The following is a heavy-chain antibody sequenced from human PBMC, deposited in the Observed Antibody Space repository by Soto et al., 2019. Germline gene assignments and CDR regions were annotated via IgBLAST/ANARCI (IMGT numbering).Heavy chain of an antibody. J-gene: IGHJ4*02. CDR2: IYYSGST. CDR3: ARGHYDFWSGYQIGFDY. D-gene: IGHD3-3*01. Sequence: TSETLSLTCTVSGGSISSSSYYWGWIRQPPGKGLEWIGSIYYSGSTYYNPSLKSRVTISVDTSKNQFSLKLSSVTAADTAVYYCARGHYDFWSGYQIGFDYWGQGTLVTVSS. V-gene: IGHV4-39*01. CDR1: GGSISSSSYY.